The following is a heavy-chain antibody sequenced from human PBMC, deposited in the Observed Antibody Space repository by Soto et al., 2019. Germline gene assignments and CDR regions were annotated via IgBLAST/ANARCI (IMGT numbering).Heavy chain of an antibody. CDR1: GGSISSYY. CDR3: ARHGKTYYYDSPATYDY. D-gene: IGHD3-22*01. J-gene: IGHJ4*02. V-gene: IGHV4-59*08. Sequence: SETLSLTCTVSGGSISSYYWSWIRQPPGKGLEWIGYIYYSGSTNYNPSLKSRVTISVDTSKNQFSLKLSSVTAADTAVYYCARHGKTYYYDSPATYDYWGQGTLVTVSS. CDR2: IYYSGST.